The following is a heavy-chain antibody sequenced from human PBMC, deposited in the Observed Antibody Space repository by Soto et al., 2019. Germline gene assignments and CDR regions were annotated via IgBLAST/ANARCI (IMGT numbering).Heavy chain of an antibody. V-gene: IGHV3-23*01. CDR3: AKQAGGGDYSYYYYYMDV. Sequence: GGSLRLSCAASGFTFSSYAMSWVRQAPGKGLEWVSAISGSGGSTYYADSLKGRFTISRDNSKNTLYLQMNSLRAEDTAVYYCAKQAGGGDYSYYYYYMDVWGKGTTVTVSS. CDR2: ISGSGGST. CDR1: GFTFSSYA. J-gene: IGHJ6*03. D-gene: IGHD4-17*01.